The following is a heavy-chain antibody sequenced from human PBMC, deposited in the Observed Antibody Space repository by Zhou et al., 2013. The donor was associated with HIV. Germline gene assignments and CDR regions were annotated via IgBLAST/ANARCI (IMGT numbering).Heavy chain of an antibody. CDR1: GYAFTSYY. V-gene: IGHV1-18*04. CDR2: ISPYNGDT. CDR3: ARVPSYKPLDF. D-gene: IGHD1-1*01. J-gene: IGHJ4*02. Sequence: QVHLVQSGAEVKKPGASVNISCEASGYAFTSYYIHWVRQAPGQGLEWMGWISPYNGDTKYSQKFQDRVTMTTETSTSTAYMDLGSLRSDDTAVYYCARVPSYKPLDFWGQGTLVTVSS.